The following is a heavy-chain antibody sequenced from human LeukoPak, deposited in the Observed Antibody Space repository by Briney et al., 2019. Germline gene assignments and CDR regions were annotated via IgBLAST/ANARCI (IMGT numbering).Heavy chain of an antibody. CDR1: GFTFSSYN. D-gene: IGHD3-10*01. CDR2: ISSSRATI. V-gene: IGHV3-48*02. J-gene: IGHJ4*02. Sequence: GGSLRLSCAASGFTFSSYNMNWVRQAPGKGLEWLSYISSSRATIYYADSVKGRFTISRDNAENSLYLQMNSLRDEDTAVYYCARDYGTHGEYFDYRGQGTLVTVSS. CDR3: ARDYGTHGEYFDY.